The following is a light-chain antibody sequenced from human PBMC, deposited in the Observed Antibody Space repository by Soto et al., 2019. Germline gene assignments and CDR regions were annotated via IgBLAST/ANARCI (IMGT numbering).Light chain of an antibody. V-gene: IGLV1-47*01. CDR2: RNN. Sequence: QSVLTQPPSASGTPGQRVTISCSGSSSNIGSNYVYWYQQLPGTAPKLLIYRNNQRPSGVPDRFSVSKSGTSASLAISGLRSEDEADYSCAAWDDSLSGYAVFGGGTQLTVL. CDR3: AAWDDSLSGYAV. J-gene: IGLJ7*01. CDR1: SSNIGSNY.